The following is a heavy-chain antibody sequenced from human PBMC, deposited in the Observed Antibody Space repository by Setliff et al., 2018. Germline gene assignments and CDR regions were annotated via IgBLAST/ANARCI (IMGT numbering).Heavy chain of an antibody. CDR3: ARAAGSLTSDEYFHH. CDR2: IILIFDRT. CDR1: GYTFTDYY. D-gene: IGHD6-25*01. V-gene: IGHV1-69*06. J-gene: IGHJ1*01. Sequence: SVKVSCEASGYTFTDYYMHWVQQAPGKGLEWMGGIILIFDRTKYAQKFQGRVTITADKSTSTAYMELSSLKSEDTAVYYCARAAGSLTSDEYFHHWGQGTLVTVSS.